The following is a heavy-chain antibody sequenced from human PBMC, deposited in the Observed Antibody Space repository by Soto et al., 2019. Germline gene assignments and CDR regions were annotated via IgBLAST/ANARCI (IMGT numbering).Heavy chain of an antibody. D-gene: IGHD2-2*03. Sequence: QITLKESGPTLVKPTQTLTLTCTFSGFSLSTRGVGVRWIRQPPGKALEWLAHIYWDDDTRYSPSLKNRLTITKDTSKNQVVPTMTNMDPVDTATYYCAHLIGSSRYFRYWGRGTQVTVSS. V-gene: IGHV2-5*02. CDR1: GFSLSTRGVG. J-gene: IGHJ1*01. CDR3: AHLIGSSRYFRY. CDR2: IYWDDDT.